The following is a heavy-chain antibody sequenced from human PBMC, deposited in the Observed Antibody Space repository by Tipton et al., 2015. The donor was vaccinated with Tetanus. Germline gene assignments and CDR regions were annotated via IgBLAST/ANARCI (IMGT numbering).Heavy chain of an antibody. CDR3: ARDQGTMGPFDY. J-gene: IGHJ4*02. D-gene: IGHD3-10*01. CDR2: ISYDGSNK. Sequence: CAASGFTFSSYAMHWVRQAPGKGLEWVAVISYDGSNKYYADSVKGRFTISRDNSKNTLYLQMNSLRAEDTAVYYCARDQGTMGPFDYWGQGTLVTVSS. V-gene: IGHV3-30-3*01. CDR1: GFTFSSYA.